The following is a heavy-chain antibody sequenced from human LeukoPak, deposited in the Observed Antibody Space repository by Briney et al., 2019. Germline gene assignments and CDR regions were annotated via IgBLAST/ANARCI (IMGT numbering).Heavy chain of an antibody. Sequence: PGGSLRLSCAASGXTFSSYALSWVRQAPGKGLEWVSAITGSGGYTYNADSVKGRFTISRDNSKNTLYLQMNSLRAEDTAVYYCAKVGVAGGYYWFDPWGQGTLVTVSS. D-gene: IGHD6-19*01. CDR2: ITGSGGYT. J-gene: IGHJ5*02. CDR3: AKVGVAGGYYWFDP. CDR1: GXTFSSYA. V-gene: IGHV3-23*01.